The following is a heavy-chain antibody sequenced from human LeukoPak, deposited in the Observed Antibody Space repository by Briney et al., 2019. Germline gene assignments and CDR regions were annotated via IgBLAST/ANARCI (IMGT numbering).Heavy chain of an antibody. CDR2: IKQDGSKK. CDR3: ARDLLGYNYHYMDV. CDR1: EFTFSTYW. Sequence: PGGSLRLSCAASEFTFSTYWMSWVRQAPGKGLEWVADIKQDGSKKYYVDSVKGRFTISRQNAKNSLFLQMNSLRAEDTAVYYCARDLLGYNYHYMDVWGKGTTVTVSS. V-gene: IGHV3-7*01. J-gene: IGHJ6*03. D-gene: IGHD3-22*01.